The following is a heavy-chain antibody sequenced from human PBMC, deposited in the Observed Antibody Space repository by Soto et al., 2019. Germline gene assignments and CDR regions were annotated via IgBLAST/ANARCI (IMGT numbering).Heavy chain of an antibody. CDR1: GGSISSSSYY. V-gene: IGHV4-39*01. CDR2: IYYSGST. D-gene: IGHD3-22*01. CDR3: LLSYDSSGYYYVEY. Sequence: SETLSLTCTVSGGSISSSSYYWGWIRQPPGKGLEWIGSIYYSGSTYYNPSLKSRVTISVDTSKNQFSLKLSSVTAADTAVYYCLLSYDSSGYYYVEYWGQGTLVTVSS. J-gene: IGHJ4*02.